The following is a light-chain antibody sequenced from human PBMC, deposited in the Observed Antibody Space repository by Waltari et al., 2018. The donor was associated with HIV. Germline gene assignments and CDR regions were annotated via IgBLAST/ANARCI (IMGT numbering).Light chain of an antibody. V-gene: IGLV1-47*01. Sequence: QSVLTQPPSASGTPGQGVTISCSGSSSNIGNDNVYWYQQLPGTTPKLLIYKNIQRPSGVPDRCAGSKSGTSAYLAISGLRSEDEADYYCVGWDASLSAYVFGAGTKVTVL. J-gene: IGLJ1*01. CDR2: KNI. CDR3: VGWDASLSAYV. CDR1: SSNIGNDN.